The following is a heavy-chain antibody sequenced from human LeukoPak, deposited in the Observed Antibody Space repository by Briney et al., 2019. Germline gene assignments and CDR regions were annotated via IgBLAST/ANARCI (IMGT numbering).Heavy chain of an antibody. J-gene: IGHJ5*02. CDR3: ANIAVAATPSFWFDP. Sequence: PGRSLRLSCAASGFTFSSYGMHWVRQAPGKGLEWVAVIWYDGSNKYYADSVKGRFTISRDNSKNTLYLQMNSLRAEDTAVYYCANIAVAATPSFWFDPWGQGTLVTVSS. D-gene: IGHD2-15*01. CDR2: IWYDGSNK. CDR1: GFTFSSYG. V-gene: IGHV3-33*06.